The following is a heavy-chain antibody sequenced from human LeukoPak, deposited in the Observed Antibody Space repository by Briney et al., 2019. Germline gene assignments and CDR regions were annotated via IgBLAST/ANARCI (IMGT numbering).Heavy chain of an antibody. D-gene: IGHD5-12*01. J-gene: IGHJ4*02. CDR1: GYRFTSYW. Sequence: GESLKISCQGSGYRFTSYWIGRVRQLPGKGLEWMGIIYPGDSDTRYSPSFQGQVTISADKSISTAYLQWSSLKASDTAMYYCARREGYSGYDPLDYWGQGTLVTVSS. CDR2: IYPGDSDT. CDR3: ARREGYSGYDPLDY. V-gene: IGHV5-51*01.